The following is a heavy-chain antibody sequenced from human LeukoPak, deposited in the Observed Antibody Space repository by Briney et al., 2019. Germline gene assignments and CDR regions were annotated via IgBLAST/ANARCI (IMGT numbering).Heavy chain of an antibody. Sequence: ASVKVSCKASGYTFTRYGISWVRQAPGQGLQWLGWISTSNGNTNYAQKFRDRVTMSTDTSTGTAYLDVRSLTSDDTAVYYCARDHSNWNYAPDFWGQGTLVIVSS. CDR3: ARDHSNWNYAPDF. V-gene: IGHV1-18*01. D-gene: IGHD1-7*01. CDR2: ISTSNGNT. J-gene: IGHJ4*02. CDR1: GYTFTRYG.